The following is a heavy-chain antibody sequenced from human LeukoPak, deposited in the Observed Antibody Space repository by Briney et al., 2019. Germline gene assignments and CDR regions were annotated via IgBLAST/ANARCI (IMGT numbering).Heavy chain of an antibody. Sequence: PGGSLRLSCAASGFTFSSYAMTWVRQAPGKGLEWVSSISVSGGSTYYADSVKGRFTISRDNSKNTMYLQMNSLRAEDTAVYYCAKGKQQLDSSFDYWGQGTLVTVSS. V-gene: IGHV3-23*01. J-gene: IGHJ4*02. D-gene: IGHD6-13*01. CDR3: AKGKQQLDSSFDY. CDR2: ISVSGGST. CDR1: GFTFSSYA.